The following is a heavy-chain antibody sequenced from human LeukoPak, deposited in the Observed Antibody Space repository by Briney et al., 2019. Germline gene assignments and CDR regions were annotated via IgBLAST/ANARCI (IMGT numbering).Heavy chain of an antibody. CDR1: GGTFSSYA. D-gene: IGHD3/OR15-3a*01. Sequence: SVKVSCKASGGTFSSYAISWVRQAPGQRLEWMGGIIPIFGTANYAQKFQARVTITPAQHTTPAQLELTSLTCAEQSEYYCAIGWTYWGQGTLVTVSS. V-gene: IGHV1-69*13. CDR2: IIPIFGTA. CDR3: AIGWTY. J-gene: IGHJ4*02.